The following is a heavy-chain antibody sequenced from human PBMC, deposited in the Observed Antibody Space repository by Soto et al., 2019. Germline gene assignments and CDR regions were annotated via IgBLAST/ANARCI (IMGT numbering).Heavy chain of an antibody. D-gene: IGHD2-21*01. CDR3: AASCVACGGFNYYGMDV. CDR1: GGSISSGGYY. Sequence: QVQLQESGPGRVKPSQTLSLTCTVSGGSISSGGYYWYWIHQHPGKGLEWIGYIYYSGTTYYNPSLKSRVTISVDTSKNQFSLKLSSVTAADTAVYYCAASCVACGGFNYYGMDVWGQGTTVTVSS. V-gene: IGHV4-31*03. J-gene: IGHJ6*02. CDR2: IYYSGTT.